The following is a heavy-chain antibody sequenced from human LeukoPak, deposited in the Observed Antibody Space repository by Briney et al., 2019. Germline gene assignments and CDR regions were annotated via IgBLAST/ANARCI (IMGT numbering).Heavy chain of an antibody. CDR2: IYYSGST. J-gene: IGHJ6*02. Sequence: SETLSLTCTVSGGSISSYYWSWIRQPPGKGLEWIGYIYYSGSTNYNPSLKSRVTISVDTSKNQFSLKPSSVTAADTAVYYCARARAWQYYYGMDVWGQGTTVTVSS. V-gene: IGHV4-59*01. D-gene: IGHD5-12*01. CDR3: ARARAWQYYYGMDV. CDR1: GGSISSYY.